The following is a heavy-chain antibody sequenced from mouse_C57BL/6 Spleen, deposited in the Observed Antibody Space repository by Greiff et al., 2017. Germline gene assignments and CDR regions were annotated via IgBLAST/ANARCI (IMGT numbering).Heavy chain of an antibody. Sequence: VQGVESGPELVKPGASVKISCKASGYAFSSSWMNWVKQRPGKGLEWIGRIYPGDGDTNYNGKFKGKATLTADKSSSTAYMQLSSLTSEDSAVYFCARWGDYWGQGTSVTVSS. J-gene: IGHJ4*01. CDR3: ARWGDY. CDR2: IYPGDGDT. CDR1: GYAFSSSW. V-gene: IGHV1-82*01.